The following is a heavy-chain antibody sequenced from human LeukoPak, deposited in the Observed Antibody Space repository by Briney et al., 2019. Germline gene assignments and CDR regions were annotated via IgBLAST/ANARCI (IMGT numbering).Heavy chain of an antibody. CDR3: ARVKNGDYGNYYYGMDV. CDR2: VHYSGAT. CDR1: GDSISSLY. Sequence: SETLSLTCTVSGDSISSLYWSWIRQPPGKGLEYIGYVHYSGATNYNPSLKSRVTISVDRSKNQFSLKLSSVTAADTAVYYCARVKNGDYGNYYYGMDVWGQGTTVTVSS. D-gene: IGHD4-17*01. J-gene: IGHJ6*02. V-gene: IGHV4-59*11.